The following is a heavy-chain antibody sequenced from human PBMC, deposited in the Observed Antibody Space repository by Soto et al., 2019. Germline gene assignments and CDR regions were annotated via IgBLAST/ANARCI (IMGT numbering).Heavy chain of an antibody. J-gene: IGHJ4*02. D-gene: IGHD1-26*01. CDR1: GYNFAAYW. CDR3: ARERDGVFDY. V-gene: IGHV5-51*01. CDR2: TFPIDSNV. Sequence: GESLKISCKVSGYNFAAYWIGWVRHMPGKGLEWMGITFPIDSNVKYSPSFQGQVTISADKSINTAYLQWDSLKASDTAMYYCARERDGVFDYWGQGTLVTVS.